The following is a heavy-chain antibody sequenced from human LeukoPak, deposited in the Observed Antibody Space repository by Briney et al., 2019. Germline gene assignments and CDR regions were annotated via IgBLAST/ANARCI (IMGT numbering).Heavy chain of an antibody. Sequence: GGSLRLSCAASGFSVSDNYMSWVRQAPGKGLEWVSLIYTTDITYYADSVKGRFTISRDNSKNTVSLQMNSLRADDTAVYYCAKDRETSGSYLYYYYRGMDVWGQGTTVTVSS. J-gene: IGHJ6*02. CDR3: AKDRETSGSYLYYYYRGMDV. CDR2: IYTTDIT. D-gene: IGHD1-26*01. V-gene: IGHV3-53*01. CDR1: GFSVSDNY.